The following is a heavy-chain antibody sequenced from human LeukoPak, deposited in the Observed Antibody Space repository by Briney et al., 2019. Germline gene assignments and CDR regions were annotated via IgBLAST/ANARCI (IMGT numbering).Heavy chain of an antibody. D-gene: IGHD6-13*01. J-gene: IGHJ4*02. CDR2: IKSKTDGGTT. CDR1: GFTFSNAW. CDR3: TTDQIAAAANFDY. V-gene: IGHV3-15*01. Sequence: GGSLRLSCAASGFTFSNAWMSWVRQAPGKGLERVGRIKSKTDGGTTDYAAPVKGRFTISRDDSKNTLYLQMNSLKTEDTAVYYCTTDQIAAAANFDYWGQGTLVTVSS.